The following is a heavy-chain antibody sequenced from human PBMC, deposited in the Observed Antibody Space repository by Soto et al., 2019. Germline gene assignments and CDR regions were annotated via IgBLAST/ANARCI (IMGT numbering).Heavy chain of an antibody. Sequence: QITLNESGPTQVKPRQTLTLTCTFSGFSLTTSGVGVGWIRQSPGKAPEWLALTYWDDDKRYSPSLKSRLTITKDPSKIQVVLTMADLDPADTATYYCAHRVLRTVFGLVTTTAIYFDFWGQGAPVAVSS. V-gene: IGHV2-5*02. J-gene: IGHJ4*02. CDR1: GFSLTTSGVG. CDR3: AHRVLRTVFGLVTTTAIYFDF. CDR2: TYWDDDK. D-gene: IGHD3-3*01.